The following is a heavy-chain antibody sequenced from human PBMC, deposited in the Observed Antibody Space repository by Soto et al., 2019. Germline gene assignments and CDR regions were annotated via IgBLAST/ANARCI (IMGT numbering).Heavy chain of an antibody. V-gene: IGHV5-51*01. Sequence: GESLKISCKGSGYSFTSYWIGWVRQMPGKGLEWMGIIYPGDSDTRYSPSFQGQVTISADKSISTAYLQWSSLKASDTAMYYCARGCSGGNCYYYYYGMDVWGQGTTVTVSS. CDR1: GYSFTSYW. CDR2: IYPGDSDT. J-gene: IGHJ6*02. D-gene: IGHD2-15*01. CDR3: ARGCSGGNCYYYYYGMDV.